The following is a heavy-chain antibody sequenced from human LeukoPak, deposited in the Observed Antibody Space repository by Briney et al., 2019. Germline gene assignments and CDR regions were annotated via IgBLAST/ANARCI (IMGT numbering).Heavy chain of an antibody. CDR3: AKDSPTGDYVFDS. J-gene: IGHJ4*02. CDR2: ITGEGDIT. D-gene: IGHD4-17*01. CDR1: GFTFGDYA. V-gene: IGHV3-43*02. Sequence: PGGSLRLSCAASGFTFGDYAMHWVRQPPGKGLEWLSLITGEGDITYHADSVKGRFTISRDNNENSLYLQMNSLRTEETALYYCAKDSPTGDYVFDSWGQGTLVIVS.